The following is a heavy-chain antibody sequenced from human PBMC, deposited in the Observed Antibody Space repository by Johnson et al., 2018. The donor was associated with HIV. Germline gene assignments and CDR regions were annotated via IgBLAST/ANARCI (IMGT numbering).Heavy chain of an antibody. CDR2: INWNGGST. Sequence: VQVVESGGGVVRPGGSLRLSCAASGINFDNYGMSWVRQAPGKGLEWVSGINWNGGSTHYADSVRGRFTISRDNAKRSLYLQMNSRRAEDAALYYCARVSRYCSGGSCRDGFDIWGQGTMVTVSS. CDR1: GINFDNYG. CDR3: ARVSRYCSGGSCRDGFDI. D-gene: IGHD2-15*01. V-gene: IGHV3-20*04. J-gene: IGHJ3*02.